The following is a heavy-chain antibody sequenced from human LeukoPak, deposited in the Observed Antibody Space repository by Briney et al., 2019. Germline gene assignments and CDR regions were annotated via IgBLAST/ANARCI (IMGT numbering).Heavy chain of an antibody. CDR2: ISAYNGNT. D-gene: IGHD1-1*01. CDR1: GYTFTSYG. CDR3: AREQTGTTAYYYYYYGMDV. V-gene: IGHV1-18*01. Sequence: GASVKVSCKASGYTFTSYGISWVRQAPGQGLEWMGRISAYNGNTNYAQKLQGRVTMTTDTSTSTAYMELRSLRSDDTAVYYCAREQTGTTAYYYYYYGMDVWGQGTTVTVSS. J-gene: IGHJ6*02.